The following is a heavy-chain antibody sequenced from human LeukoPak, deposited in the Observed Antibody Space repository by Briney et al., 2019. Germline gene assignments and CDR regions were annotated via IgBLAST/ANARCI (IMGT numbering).Heavy chain of an antibody. V-gene: IGHV3-9*01. CDR1: GLALQNYA. D-gene: IGHD5-24*01. CDR3: AKGRDGYNYILDY. Sequence: GRSLRLSCAASGLALQNYAMHWVRQAPGRGLEWVSSVSWDNGNIAYADSVKGRFTISRDNAKNSLYLQMNSLRAEDTALYYCAKGRDGYNYILDYWGQGTLVTVSS. CDR2: VSWDNGNI. J-gene: IGHJ4*02.